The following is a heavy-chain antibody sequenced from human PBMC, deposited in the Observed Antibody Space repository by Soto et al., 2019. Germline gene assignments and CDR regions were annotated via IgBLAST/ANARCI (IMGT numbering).Heavy chain of an antibody. CDR3: ARGTDTWFFAL. CDR2: IYGTGNM. Sequence: QVQVQESGPGLVKPSQTLSLTCTVSDDSISSGGYYWSWIRQHPGKGLEWIGYIYGTGNMYYKSSLKSRLTFSVDTSKNHFSLKLTSVTAADTAVYYCARGTDTWFFALWGRGTLVTVSS. J-gene: IGHJ2*01. CDR1: DDSISSGGYY. V-gene: IGHV4-31*03. D-gene: IGHD3-9*01.